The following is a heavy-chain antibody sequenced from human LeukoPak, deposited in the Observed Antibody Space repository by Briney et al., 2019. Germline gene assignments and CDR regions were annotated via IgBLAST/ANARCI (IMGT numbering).Heavy chain of an antibody. V-gene: IGHV3-23*01. J-gene: IGHJ4*02. CDR1: GFTFSSYA. CDR2: ISGSGGGT. Sequence: GGSLRLSCAASGFTFSSYAMSWVRQAPGKGLEWVSAISGSGGGTYYADSVKGRFTISRDNSKNTLYLQMNSLRAEDTAVYYCAKVGYCSSTSCYWRGTYYFDYWGQGTLVTVSS. CDR3: AKVGYCSSTSCYWRGTYYFDY. D-gene: IGHD2-2*01.